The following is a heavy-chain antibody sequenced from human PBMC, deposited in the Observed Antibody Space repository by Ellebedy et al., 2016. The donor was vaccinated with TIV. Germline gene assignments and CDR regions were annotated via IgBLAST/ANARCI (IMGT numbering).Heavy chain of an antibody. CDR2: IDGSASST. CDR3: ARNRDSSGWYADF. CDR1: GFTFSGYA. V-gene: IGHV3-23*01. Sequence: PGGSLRLSCAASGFTFSGYAMSWVRQAPGKGLEWISAIDGSASSTVYADSVKGRFTISRDNSKNTVYLQMDSLRAEDTAVYYCARNRDSSGWYADFWGQGTLVTVSS. D-gene: IGHD6-19*01. J-gene: IGHJ4*02.